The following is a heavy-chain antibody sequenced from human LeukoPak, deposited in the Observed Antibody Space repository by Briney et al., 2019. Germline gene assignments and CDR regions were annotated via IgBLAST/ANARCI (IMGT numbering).Heavy chain of an antibody. V-gene: IGHV3-64D*06. J-gene: IGHJ4*02. Sequence: SGGPLRLSCSASGFTFSSYAMHWVRQAPGKGLECVSGISSNGGSTYYADSVKGRFTISRDNYKNTVYLQMSSLRAEDTAVYYCVKVGYYDSSPLGYFDYWGQGTLVTVSS. CDR1: GFTFSSYA. CDR2: ISSNGGST. CDR3: VKVGYYDSSPLGYFDY. D-gene: IGHD3-22*01.